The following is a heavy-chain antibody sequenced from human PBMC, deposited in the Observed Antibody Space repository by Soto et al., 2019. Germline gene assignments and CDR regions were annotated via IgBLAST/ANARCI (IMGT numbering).Heavy chain of an antibody. CDR3: ARDYSGGFLCYFDP. CDR1: GDPFTNYF. CDR2: INSSGGTT. V-gene: IGHV1-46*01. Sequence: QEQVVQSGAEVKKPGASVKLSCKTFGDPFTNYFIHWVRQAPGQGPEWMGIINSSGGTTSYAQEFQDRVIMTRETSTHTFYMELSSLRSEDTAVYYCARDYSGGFLCYFDPWGQGTQVTVSS. J-gene: IGHJ4*02. D-gene: IGHD2-21*01.